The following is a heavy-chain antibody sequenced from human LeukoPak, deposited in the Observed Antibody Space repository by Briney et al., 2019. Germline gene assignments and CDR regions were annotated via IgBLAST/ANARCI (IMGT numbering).Heavy chain of an antibody. J-gene: IGHJ4*02. CDR1: GYSFTRYY. CDR3: ARRETNTQWGFDY. V-gene: IGHV1-46*01. CDR2: INPRGGST. Sequence: ASVKVSCKASGYSFTRYYMHWVRQAPGHGLEWMGIINPRGGSTTFAQKFQGRVTMSRDTSISTAYMELNSLRSDDTAVYYCARRETNTQWGFDYWGQGTLVTVSS. D-gene: IGHD1-26*01.